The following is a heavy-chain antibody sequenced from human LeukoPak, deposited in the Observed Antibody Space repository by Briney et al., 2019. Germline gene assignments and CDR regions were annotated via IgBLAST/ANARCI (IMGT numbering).Heavy chain of an antibody. CDR1: GGSISSSSYY. Sequence: KSSETLSLTCTVSGGSISSSSYYWGWIRQPPGKGLEWIGSIYYSGSTYYNPSLKSRVTISVDTSKNQFSLKLSSVTAADTAVYYCARDQALERFNDYWGQGTLVTVSS. J-gene: IGHJ4*02. CDR3: ARDQALERFNDY. V-gene: IGHV4-39*07. D-gene: IGHD1-1*01. CDR2: IYYSGST.